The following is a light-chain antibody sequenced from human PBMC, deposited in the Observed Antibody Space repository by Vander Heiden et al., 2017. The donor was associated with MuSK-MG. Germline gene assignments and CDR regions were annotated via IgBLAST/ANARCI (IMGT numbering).Light chain of an antibody. CDR2: SNN. V-gene: IGLV1-44*01. J-gene: IGLJ3*02. CDR1: SSNIGSNT. Sequence: QSVLTQPPSAAGTPGQRVTISCSASSSNIGSNTVNWYQQLPGTTPKLLIYSNNQRPSGVPDRFSGSKSGTSASVAISGLQSEDEADYYCAAWDDSLNGRVFGGGTKLTVL. CDR3: AAWDDSLNGRV.